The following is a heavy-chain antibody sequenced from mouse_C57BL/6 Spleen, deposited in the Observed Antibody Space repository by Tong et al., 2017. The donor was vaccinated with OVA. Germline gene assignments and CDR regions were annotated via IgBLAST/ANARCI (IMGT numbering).Heavy chain of an antibody. D-gene: IGHD2-3*01. V-gene: IGHV1-82*01. Sequence: VQLQESGPELVKPGASVKISCKASGYAFSSSWMNWVKQRPGKGLEWIGRIYPGDGDTNYNGKFKGKATLTADKSSSTAYMQLSSLTSEDTAVYYCARMGDGYYAMDYWGQGTSVTVSS. J-gene: IGHJ4*01. CDR3: ARMGDGYYAMDY. CDR2: IYPGDGDT. CDR1: GYAFSSSW.